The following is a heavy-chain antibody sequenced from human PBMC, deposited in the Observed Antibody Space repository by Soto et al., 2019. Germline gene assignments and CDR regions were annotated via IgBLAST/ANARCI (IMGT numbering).Heavy chain of an antibody. CDR2: ILPISGTS. J-gene: IGHJ4*02. V-gene: IGHV1-69*01. CDR3: ARPNAAYCSGESCRMEMGF. CDR1: GGTFSSYA. Sequence: QVKLFQSGAEVRKPGSSVKVSCKTSGGTFSSYAITWVRQAPGQGLEWMGGILPISGTSNYAQRFQGRVTFTADEATATAYMELSSLRSDDAAVYYCARPNAAYCSGESCRMEMGFWGQGTLVTVSS. D-gene: IGHD2-15*01.